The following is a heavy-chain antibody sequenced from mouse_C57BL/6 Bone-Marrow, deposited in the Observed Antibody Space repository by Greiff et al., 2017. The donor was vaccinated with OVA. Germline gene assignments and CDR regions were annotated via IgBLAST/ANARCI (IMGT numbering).Heavy chain of an antibody. CDR1: GYAFSSSW. D-gene: IGHD2-2*01. V-gene: IGHV1-82*01. CDR2: IYPGDGDT. J-gene: IGHJ2*01. Sequence: VQLVESGPELVKPGASVKISCKASGYAFSSSWMNWVKQRPGKGLEWIGRIYPGDGDTNYNGKFKGKATLTADKSSSTAYMQLSSLTSEDSAVYFCARGGVTTGDFDYWGQGTTLTVSS. CDR3: ARGGVTTGDFDY.